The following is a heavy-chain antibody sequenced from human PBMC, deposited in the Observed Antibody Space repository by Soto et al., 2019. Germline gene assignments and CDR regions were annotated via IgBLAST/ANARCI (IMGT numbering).Heavy chain of an antibody. CDR3: AKSVGVLGSYYGY. CDR2: ISGSGGRT. V-gene: IGHV3-23*01. D-gene: IGHD2-15*01. J-gene: IGHJ4*02. CDR1: DFTFSNYG. Sequence: PGGSLRVFCATSDFTFSNYGMSWVRQAPGKGLEWVSGISGSGGRTYYADSVKGRFIISRDKSKSTLFLQMNNLRAEDTAIYFCAKSVGVLGSYYGYWGQGTLVTVSS.